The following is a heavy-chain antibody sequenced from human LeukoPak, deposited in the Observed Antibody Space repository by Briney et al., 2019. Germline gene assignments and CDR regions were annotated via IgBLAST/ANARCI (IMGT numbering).Heavy chain of an antibody. CDR3: ARDGAAAGTGGWFDP. Sequence: GASVKVSCKASGYTFTGYDINWVRQATGQGLEWMGRMNPNSGNTGYAQKFQGRVTMTRNTSISTAYMELSSLRSEDTAVYYCARDGAAAGTGGWFDPWGQGTLVTVSS. J-gene: IGHJ5*02. D-gene: IGHD6-13*01. CDR2: MNPNSGNT. V-gene: IGHV1-8*01. CDR1: GYTFTGYD.